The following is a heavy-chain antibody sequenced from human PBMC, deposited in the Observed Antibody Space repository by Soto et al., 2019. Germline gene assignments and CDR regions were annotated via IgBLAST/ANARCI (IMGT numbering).Heavy chain of an antibody. Sequence: GGSLRLSCAASGFTVGNTYMGWVRQAPGKGLEWVSIIYSGGDTYYTDSVKGRFTISRDNSKNTLYLQMNSLRAEDTAVYYCANLYDEGGSYAHFDYWGQGTLVTVSS. CDR3: ANLYDEGGSYAHFDY. D-gene: IGHD1-26*01. CDR1: GFTVGNTY. V-gene: IGHV3-53*01. CDR2: IYSGGDT. J-gene: IGHJ4*02.